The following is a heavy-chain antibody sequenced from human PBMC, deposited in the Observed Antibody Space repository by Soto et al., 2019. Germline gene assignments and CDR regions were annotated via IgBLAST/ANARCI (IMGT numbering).Heavy chain of an antibody. CDR3: AKDRIARVVVAPYAY. CDR2: ISYDGSNK. D-gene: IGHD2-15*01. CDR1: GFTFSSYG. V-gene: IGHV3-30*18. Sequence: QVQLVESGGGVVQPGRSLRLSCAASGFTFSSYGMHWVRQAPGKGLEWVAVISYDGSNKYYADSLKGRFTISTDNSKDTLYLQMNSLRAEDTAVSYCAKDRIARVVVAPYAYWGQGTLVTVSS. J-gene: IGHJ4*02.